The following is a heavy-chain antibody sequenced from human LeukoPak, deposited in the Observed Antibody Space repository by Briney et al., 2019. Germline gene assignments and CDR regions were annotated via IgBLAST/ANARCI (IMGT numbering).Heavy chain of an antibody. CDR1: GYSFTSYW. D-gene: IGHD6-13*01. V-gene: IGHV5-10-1*01. Sequence: AGESLKISCKGSGYSFTSYWIGWVRQLPGKGLEWMGKFDPTDSYINYSPSFQGHVTISADKSITTAYLQWSSLKASDTAMYYCARHVSSGIASADTGWLDPWGQGTLVTVSS. J-gene: IGHJ5*02. CDR3: ARHVSSGIASADTGWLDP. CDR2: FDPTDSYI.